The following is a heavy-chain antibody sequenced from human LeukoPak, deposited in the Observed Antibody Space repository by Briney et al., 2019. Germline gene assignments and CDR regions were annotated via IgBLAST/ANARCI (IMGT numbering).Heavy chain of an antibody. CDR2: ISAYNGIT. CDR1: GYTFTSYG. CDR3: ARDLAISDSSGYAL. J-gene: IGHJ4*02. Sequence: GASVKVSCKASGYTFTSYGISWVRQAPGQGLEWMGWISAYNGITNYAQKFQGRVTITADKSTSTAYMELSSLRSEDTAVYYCARDLAISDSSGYALWGQGTLVTVSS. D-gene: IGHD3-22*01. V-gene: IGHV1-18*01.